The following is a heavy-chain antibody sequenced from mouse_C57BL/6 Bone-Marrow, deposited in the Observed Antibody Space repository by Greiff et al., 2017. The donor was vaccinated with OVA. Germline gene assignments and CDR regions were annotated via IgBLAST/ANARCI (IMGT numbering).Heavy chain of an antibody. D-gene: IGHD1-1*01. Sequence: EVNVVESGGGLVKPGGSLKLSCAASGFTFSSYAMSWVRQTPDKRLEWVATISDGGSYTYSPDNVKGRFTISRDNAKNNLYLQMSHLKSEDTAMYYCARDRAYYGSAWFAYWGQGTLVTVSA. CDR3: ARDRAYYGSAWFAY. CDR2: ISDGGSYT. CDR1: GFTFSSYA. J-gene: IGHJ3*01. V-gene: IGHV5-4*01.